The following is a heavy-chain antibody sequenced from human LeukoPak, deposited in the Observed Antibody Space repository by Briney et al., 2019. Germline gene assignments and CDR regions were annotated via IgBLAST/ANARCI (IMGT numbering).Heavy chain of an antibody. CDR3: AKRYCSSTSCYNYYFDY. CDR1: GFTFSTYA. Sequence: GGSLTLSCAASGFTFSTYAASWVRQAPGKGLEWVSAITGSGGSTYYADSVKGRFTISRDNSKNTLYLQMNSLRAEDTAVYYCAKRYCSSTSCYNYYFDYWGQGTLVTVSS. J-gene: IGHJ4*02. CDR2: ITGSGGST. D-gene: IGHD2-2*01. V-gene: IGHV3-23*01.